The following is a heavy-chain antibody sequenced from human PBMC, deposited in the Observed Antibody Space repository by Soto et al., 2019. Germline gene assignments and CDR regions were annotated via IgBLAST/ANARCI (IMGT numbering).Heavy chain of an antibody. V-gene: IGHV3-7*05. J-gene: IGHJ4*02. CDR3: ARRLGNCPSSSCRSLDY. D-gene: IGHD2-2*01. CDR2: IKEDGIDK. CDR1: GFTFNRHW. Sequence: EVQLVESGGDLVQPGGSLRLSCAASGFTFNRHWMTWVRQAPGKGLEWVANIKEDGIDKYYVDSVRGRFTISRDNAKKSLHLQMDSLRAEDTAVYYCARRLGNCPSSSCRSLDYWGQGTLVTVSS.